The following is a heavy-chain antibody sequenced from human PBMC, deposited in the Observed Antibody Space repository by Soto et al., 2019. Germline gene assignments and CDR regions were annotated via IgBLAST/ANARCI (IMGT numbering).Heavy chain of an antibody. CDR2: ISSNGGAA. Sequence: EVQLLESGGGLVQPGGSLRLSCAASGFTFSIYAMNWVRQAPGKGLEWVSAISSNGGAAYYADSVKGRFTASRDNSRNTLHLQMNSLRAEDTAIYDCAKLTPVVATAGSYSEYWGQGTLVTVSS. V-gene: IGHV3-23*01. CDR3: AKLTPVVATAGSYSEY. J-gene: IGHJ4*02. CDR1: GFTFSIYA. D-gene: IGHD6-13*01.